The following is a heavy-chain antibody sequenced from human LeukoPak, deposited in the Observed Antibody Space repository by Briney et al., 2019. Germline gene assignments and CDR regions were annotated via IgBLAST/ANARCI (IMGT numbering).Heavy chain of an antibody. CDR2: IYYSGST. V-gene: IGHV4-30-4*07. CDR3: ARYSSSWTYYFDY. J-gene: IGHJ4*02. D-gene: IGHD6-13*01. Sequence: SQTLSLTCTVSGGSISSGSYSWSWIRQPPGKGLEWIGYIYYSGSTYYNPSLKSRVTISVDTSKNQFSLKLSSVTAADTAVYYCARYSSSWTYYFDYWGQGTLVTVSS. CDR1: GGSISSGSYS.